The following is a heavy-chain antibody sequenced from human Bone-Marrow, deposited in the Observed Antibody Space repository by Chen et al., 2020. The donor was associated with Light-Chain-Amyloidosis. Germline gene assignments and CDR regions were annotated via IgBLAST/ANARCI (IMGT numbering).Heavy chain of an antibody. CDR2: INHSGST. Sequence: QVQLQQWGAGLLKPSETLSLTCAVYGGSFSGYYWSWIRQPPGKGLEWIGEINHSGSTNYNPSLKSRVTISVDTSKNQFSLKLSSMTAADTAVYYCARSRPRASYGSGSYWDYWGQGTLVTVSS. J-gene: IGHJ4*02. CDR1: GGSFSGYY. CDR3: ARSRPRASYGSGSYWDY. V-gene: IGHV4-34*01. D-gene: IGHD3-10*01.